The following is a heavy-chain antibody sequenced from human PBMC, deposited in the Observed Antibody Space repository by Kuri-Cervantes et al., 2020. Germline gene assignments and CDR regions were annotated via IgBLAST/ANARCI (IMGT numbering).Heavy chain of an antibody. CDR1: GGSISSYY. J-gene: IGHJ4*02. V-gene: IGHV4-59*12. D-gene: IGHD3-9*01. CDR2: IYYSGST. Sequence: SETLSLTCTVSGGSISSYYWSWIRQPPGKGLEWIGYIYYSGSTNYNPSLKSRVTISVDTSKNQFSLKLSSVTAADTAVYYCARGAAISPGVDYRGQGTLVTVSS. CDR3: ARGAAISPGVDY.